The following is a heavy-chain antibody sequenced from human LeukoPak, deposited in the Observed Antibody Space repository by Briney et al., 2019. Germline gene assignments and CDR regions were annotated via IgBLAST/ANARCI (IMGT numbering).Heavy chain of an antibody. CDR3: ARVKGWFGDLLVSDNWFDP. Sequence: ASVKVSCKASGGTFSSYDISWVRQAPGQGLEWMGGIIPIFNITNYSQKFQGGVTITADKSTSTGYMELSSLRSEDTAVYYCARVKGWFGDLLVSDNWFDPWGQGTLVTVSS. D-gene: IGHD3-10*01. J-gene: IGHJ5*02. V-gene: IGHV1-69*10. CDR1: GGTFSSYD. CDR2: IIPIFNIT.